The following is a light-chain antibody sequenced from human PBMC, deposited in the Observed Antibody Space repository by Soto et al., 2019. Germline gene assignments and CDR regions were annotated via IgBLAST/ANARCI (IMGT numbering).Light chain of an antibody. CDR1: SSDVGAYDL. CDR3: CSYAGNRIFV. Sequence: QSALTQPASVSGSPGQSITISFIGTSSDVGAYDLVSWYQQYPGTAPRLIIYVNIRRPSGIDSRFSGSKSGNTAALTISGLRAEDESNYHCCSYAGNRIFVFGGGTKVTVL. J-gene: IGLJ2*01. V-gene: IGLV2-23*01. CDR2: VNI.